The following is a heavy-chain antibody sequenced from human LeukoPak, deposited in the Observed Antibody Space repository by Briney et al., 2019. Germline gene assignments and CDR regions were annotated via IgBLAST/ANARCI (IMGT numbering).Heavy chain of an antibody. CDR3: ARVVSVVRYGEYVDY. CDR2: IIPIFGTA. Sequence: SVKVSCKASGGTFSSYAISWVRQAPGQGLEWMGGIIPIFGTANYAQKFQGRVTITADESTSTAYMELSSLRSEDTAVYYCARVVSVVRYGEYVDYWGQGTLVTVSA. V-gene: IGHV1-69*01. D-gene: IGHD4-17*01. CDR1: GGTFSSYA. J-gene: IGHJ4*02.